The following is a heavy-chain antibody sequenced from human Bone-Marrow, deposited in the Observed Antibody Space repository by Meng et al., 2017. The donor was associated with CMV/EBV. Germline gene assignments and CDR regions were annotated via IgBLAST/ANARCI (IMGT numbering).Heavy chain of an antibody. D-gene: IGHD2-2*02. V-gene: IGHV1-46*01. Sequence: ASVKVSCKASGYTFTSYYMHWVRQAPGQGLEWMGIINPSGGSTSYAQKFQGRVTMTRDTSTSTVYMELSSLRSEDTAVYYCARFSQGGCSSTSCYTNGMDVWAQGTTATVSS. CDR1: GYTFTSYY. J-gene: IGHJ6*02. CDR3: ARFSQGGCSSTSCYTNGMDV. CDR2: INPSGGST.